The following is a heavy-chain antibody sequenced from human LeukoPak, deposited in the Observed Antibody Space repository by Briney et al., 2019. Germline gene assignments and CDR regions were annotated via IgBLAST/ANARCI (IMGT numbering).Heavy chain of an antibody. Sequence: GGSLRLSCAASGFTFSNYWMSWVRQAPGKGLEWVANIKEDGSEKYYVDSVKGRFTISRDNAKNSLYLQMNSLRAEDTAVYYCARGYCSGGTCLFDYWGQGTLVTVSS. CDR2: IKEDGSEK. CDR3: ARGYCSGGTCLFDY. CDR1: GFTFSNYW. J-gene: IGHJ4*02. V-gene: IGHV3-7*01. D-gene: IGHD2-15*01.